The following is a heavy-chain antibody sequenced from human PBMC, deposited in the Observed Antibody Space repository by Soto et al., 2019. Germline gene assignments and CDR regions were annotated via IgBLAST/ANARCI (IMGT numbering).Heavy chain of an antibody. Sequence: SETLSLTCAVYGGSFSGYYWSWIRQPPGKGLEWIGEINHSGSTNYNPSLKSRVTISVDTSKNQFSLKLSSVTATDTAVYYCARGSHFWSGYYKSSHWFDPWGQGTLVTVSS. J-gene: IGHJ5*02. CDR3: ARGSHFWSGYYKSSHWFDP. CDR2: INHSGST. V-gene: IGHV4-34*01. CDR1: GGSFSGYY. D-gene: IGHD3-3*02.